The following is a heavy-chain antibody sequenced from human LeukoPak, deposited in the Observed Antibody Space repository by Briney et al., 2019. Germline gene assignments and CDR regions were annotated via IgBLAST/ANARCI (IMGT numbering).Heavy chain of an antibody. CDR3: VRVAKQRVGGVHYFDY. CDR1: GFTFSSYG. Sequence: GGSLRLSCAACGFTFSSYGMHWVGQAPGKGLEWVAVMWYDGSNKYYADSVKGRFTISRDNSKKTLYLQMSSLRAGDTAVYYCVRVAKQRVGGVHYFDYWGQGTPVTVSS. J-gene: IGHJ4*02. V-gene: IGHV3-33*01. D-gene: IGHD1-1*01. CDR2: MWYDGSNK.